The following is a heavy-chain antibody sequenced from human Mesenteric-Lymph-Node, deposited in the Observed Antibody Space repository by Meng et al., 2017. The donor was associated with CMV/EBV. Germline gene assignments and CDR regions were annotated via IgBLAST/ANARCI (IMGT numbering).Heavy chain of an antibody. CDR3: ARDQDSGSSQFYSHFYGMDV. CDR1: GFTFSSYS. CDR2: LSYDGSNT. J-gene: IGHJ6*02. V-gene: IGHV3-30*03. Sequence: GESLKISCAASGFTFSSYSMNWVRQAPDKGLEWVALLSYDGSNTYYADSVKGRFTISRDNSRNTLYLQMNSLSGEDTAVYYCARDQDSGSSQFYSHFYGMDVWGQGTTVTVSS. D-gene: IGHD6-6*01.